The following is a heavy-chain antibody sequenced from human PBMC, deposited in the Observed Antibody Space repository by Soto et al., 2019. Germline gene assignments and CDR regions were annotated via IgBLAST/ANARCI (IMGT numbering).Heavy chain of an antibody. CDR1: GYTFTNYW. CDR2: IYPGDSDS. J-gene: IGHJ6*02. D-gene: IGHD3-3*01. Sequence: PGESLKISCKGSGYTFTNYWIGWVRQMPGKGLEWMGIIYPGDSDSKYNPSLQGQVTISADKSITTTYLQWSSLKASDTAIYYWEASIFYYGMDVWGQGTTVTVYS. CDR3: EASIFYYGMDV. V-gene: IGHV5-51*01.